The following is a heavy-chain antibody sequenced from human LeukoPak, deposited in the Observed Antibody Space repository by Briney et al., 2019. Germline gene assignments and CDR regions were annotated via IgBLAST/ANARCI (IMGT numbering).Heavy chain of an antibody. Sequence: GGSLRLSCAASGFTFSSYSMNWVRQAPGKGLEWVSSISSSSSYIYYADSVKGRFTISRDNAKNSLYLQMNSLRAEDTAVYYCARDASYCSSTSRYYYYGMDVWGQGTTVTVSS. D-gene: IGHD2-2*01. CDR3: ARDASYCSSTSRYYYYGMDV. CDR1: GFTFSSYS. CDR2: ISSSSSYI. J-gene: IGHJ6*02. V-gene: IGHV3-21*01.